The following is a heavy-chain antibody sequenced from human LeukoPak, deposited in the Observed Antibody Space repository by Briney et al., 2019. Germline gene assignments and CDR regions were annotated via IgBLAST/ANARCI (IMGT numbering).Heavy chain of an antibody. CDR1: GFTFSSYS. J-gene: IGHJ4*02. D-gene: IGHD1-26*01. V-gene: IGHV3-7*01. CDR3: ARKEAS. CDR2: IKQDGSEK. Sequence: PGGSLRLSRAASGFTFSSYSMNWVRQAPGKGLEWVANIKQDGSEKYYVDSVKGRFTISRDNAKNSLYLQMNSLRAEDTAVYYCARKEASWGQGTLVTVSS.